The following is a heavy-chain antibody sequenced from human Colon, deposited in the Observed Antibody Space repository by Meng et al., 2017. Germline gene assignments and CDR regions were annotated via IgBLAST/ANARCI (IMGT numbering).Heavy chain of an antibody. CDR2: IYPDDSDT. CDR1: GYTFNNYW. V-gene: IGHV5-51*01. D-gene: IGHD6-19*01. J-gene: IGHJ4*02. Sequence: GESLKISCKGSGYTFNNYWIAWVRQMHGKGLEWMGIIYPDDSDTGYSPSFQGQVTISADRSVNTAYLQWSSLKASDEAMYFYARQAGSSSGWYYFDFWGQGTLVTVSS. CDR3: ARQAGSSSGWYYFDF.